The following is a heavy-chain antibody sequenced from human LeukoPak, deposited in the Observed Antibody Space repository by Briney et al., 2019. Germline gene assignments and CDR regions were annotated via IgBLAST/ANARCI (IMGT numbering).Heavy chain of an antibody. J-gene: IGHJ4*02. Sequence: GGSLRLSCAASGFTVSSKYMSWVRQAPGKGLEWVSVIYSGGSTYYADSVKGRFTISRDNSQNTLYLQMNSLRAEDTAVYYCARAGVGPIPFDCWGQGTLVTVSS. V-gene: IGHV3-53*01. CDR3: ARAGVGPIPFDC. D-gene: IGHD1-26*01. CDR2: IYSGGST. CDR1: GFTVSSKY.